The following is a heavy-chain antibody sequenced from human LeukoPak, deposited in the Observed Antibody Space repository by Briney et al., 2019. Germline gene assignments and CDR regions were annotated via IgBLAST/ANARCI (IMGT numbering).Heavy chain of an antibody. Sequence: GGSLRLSCAGSGFSFRSYWMHWVRQAPAKGLECVSRIDGDGTTTSYADSVKGRFTISRDNAKSTLYMQMNSLRAEDAAVYYCARVLYDWNDCLDYWGQGTLVTVSS. D-gene: IGHD1-20*01. CDR1: GFSFRSYW. J-gene: IGHJ4*02. V-gene: IGHV3-74*01. CDR2: IDGDGTTT. CDR3: ARVLYDWNDCLDY.